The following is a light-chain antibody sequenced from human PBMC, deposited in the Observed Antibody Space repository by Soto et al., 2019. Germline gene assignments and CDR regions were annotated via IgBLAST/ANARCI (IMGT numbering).Light chain of an antibody. CDR3: QQYNNWPPWT. CDR2: GAS. J-gene: IGKJ1*01. Sequence: EIVMAQSPDTLSVSPGERATLSCSASQSVSSNLAWYQQKPGQAPRLLIYGASTRATGIPARFSGSVSGTEFTLTISSLQSEDFAVYYCQQYNNWPPWTFGQGTKVDIK. V-gene: IGKV3-15*01. CDR1: QSVSSN.